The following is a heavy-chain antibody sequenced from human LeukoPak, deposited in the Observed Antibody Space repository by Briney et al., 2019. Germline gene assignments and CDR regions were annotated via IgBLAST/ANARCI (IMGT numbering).Heavy chain of an antibody. V-gene: IGHV3-30*18. CDR2: ISYDGSNK. CDR1: GFTFSSYG. CDR3: AKEYYYDSSGYYLGYYYGMDV. Sequence: GGSLRLSCAASGFTFSSYGMHWVRQAPGKGLEWVAVISYDGSNKYYADSVKGRFTISRDNPKNTLYLQMNSLRAEDTAVYYCAKEYYYDSSGYYLGYYYGMDVWGQGTTVTVSS. J-gene: IGHJ6*02. D-gene: IGHD3-22*01.